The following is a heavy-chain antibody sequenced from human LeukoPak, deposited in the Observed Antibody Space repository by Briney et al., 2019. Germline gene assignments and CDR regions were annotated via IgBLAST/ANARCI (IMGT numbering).Heavy chain of an antibody. CDR3: ARHSGWGLYPFDY. CDR2: IDSSDSST. CDR1: GYRFASNW. Sequence: AESLKISCKGSGYRFASNWISWVRQMPGKGLEWMGKIDSSDSSTIYSPSFQGHVTISADTTINTAYLQWSTLKASDTAIYYCARHSGWGLYPFDYWGQGTLVTVSS. D-gene: IGHD2-21*02. V-gene: IGHV5-10-1*01. J-gene: IGHJ4*02.